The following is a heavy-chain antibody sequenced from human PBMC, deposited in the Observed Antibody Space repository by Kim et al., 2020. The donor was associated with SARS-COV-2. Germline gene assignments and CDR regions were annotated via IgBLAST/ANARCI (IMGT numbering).Heavy chain of an antibody. CDR3: ARRRWGSSPGGDAFDI. V-gene: IGHV5-51*01. Sequence: SFQGQVTISADKSISTAYLQWSSLKASDTAMYYCARRRWGSSPGGDAFDIWGQGTMVTVSS. J-gene: IGHJ3*02. D-gene: IGHD6-6*01.